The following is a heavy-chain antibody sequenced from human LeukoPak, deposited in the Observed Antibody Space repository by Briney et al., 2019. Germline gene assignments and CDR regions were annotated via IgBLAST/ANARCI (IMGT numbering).Heavy chain of an antibody. CDR2: IYPGDSDT. Sequence: GDSLKISCKGSGYSFTSYWIGWVRQMPGKGLEWMGIIYPGDSDTRYSPSFQGQVTISADKSISTAYLQWSSLKASDTAMYYCARVPVVPAAWYGMDVWGQGTTVTVSS. CDR1: GYSFTSYW. V-gene: IGHV5-51*01. D-gene: IGHD2-2*01. J-gene: IGHJ6*02. CDR3: ARVPVVPAAWYGMDV.